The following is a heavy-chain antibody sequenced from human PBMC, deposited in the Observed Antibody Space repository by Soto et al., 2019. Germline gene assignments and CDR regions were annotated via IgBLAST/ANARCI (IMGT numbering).Heavy chain of an antibody. CDR1: GGTLSTNT. D-gene: IGHD3-22*01. V-gene: IGHV1-69*01. J-gene: IGHJ4*02. CDR2: IMPIFGSA. Sequence: QVQLVQSGAEVKKPGSSVKVSCKASGGTLSTNTISWVRQAPGQGLEWMGGIMPIFGSANYAQKFQGRVTIAADEYTRTVYMELSRLRSEHTAVYYCARQFDSDTSGYYYAYWGQGTLVTVSS. CDR3: ARQFDSDTSGYYYAY.